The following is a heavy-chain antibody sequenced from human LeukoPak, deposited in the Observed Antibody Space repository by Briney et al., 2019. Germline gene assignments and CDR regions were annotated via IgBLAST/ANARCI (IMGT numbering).Heavy chain of an antibody. V-gene: IGHV1-46*01. J-gene: IGHJ4*02. D-gene: IGHD2-15*01. CDR2: INPSGGSK. CDR1: GYTFSSYY. Sequence: ASVKVSCKASGYTFSSYYMHWVRQAPGQGLEWMGVINPSGGSKSYAQKFQGRVTMTRDTSKNTVYMQLSSLRADDTAVYFCARQRYCSSSSCWVFDYWGQGTLVTVSS. CDR3: ARQRYCSSSSCWVFDY.